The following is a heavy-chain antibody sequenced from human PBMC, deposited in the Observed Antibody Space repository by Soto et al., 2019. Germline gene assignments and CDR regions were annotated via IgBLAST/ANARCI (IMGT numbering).Heavy chain of an antibody. CDR3: ARRYFDWLLVERYYYMDV. CDR2: INHSGST. Sequence: SETLSLTCAVYGGSFSGYYWSWIRQPPGKGLEWIGEINHSGSTNYNPSLKSRVTISVDTSKNQFSLKLRAVTAADTAVYYCARRYFDWLLVERYYYMDVWGKGTTVTVSS. V-gene: IGHV4-34*01. CDR1: GGSFSGYY. J-gene: IGHJ6*03. D-gene: IGHD3-9*01.